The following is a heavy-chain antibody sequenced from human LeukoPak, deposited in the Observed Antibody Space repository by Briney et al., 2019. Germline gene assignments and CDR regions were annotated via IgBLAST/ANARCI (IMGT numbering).Heavy chain of an antibody. CDR3: ARDLYSSSSGYFDY. Sequence: GGSLRLSCAASGFTFSDYEMIWVRQAPGKGLAWVAYISDESRAIFYADSVKGRFTISRDNAKNSLYLQMNSLRAEDTAVYYCARDLYSSSSGYFDYWGQGTLVTVSS. CDR2: ISDESRAI. J-gene: IGHJ4*02. CDR1: GFTFSDYE. V-gene: IGHV3-48*03. D-gene: IGHD6-6*01.